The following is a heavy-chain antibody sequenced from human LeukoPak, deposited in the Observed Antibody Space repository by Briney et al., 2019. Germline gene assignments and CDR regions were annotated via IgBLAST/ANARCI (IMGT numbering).Heavy chain of an antibody. D-gene: IGHD6-13*01. CDR3: AIAAPGGSSWLSAEYFQH. Sequence: GASVKVSCKASGYTFTSYAMNWVRQAPGQGLEWMGWISAYNGNTNYAQKLQGRVTMTTDTSTSTAYMELRSLRSDDTAVYYCAIAAPGGSSWLSAEYFQHWGQGTLVTVSS. CDR1: GYTFTSYA. CDR2: ISAYNGNT. V-gene: IGHV1-18*01. J-gene: IGHJ1*01.